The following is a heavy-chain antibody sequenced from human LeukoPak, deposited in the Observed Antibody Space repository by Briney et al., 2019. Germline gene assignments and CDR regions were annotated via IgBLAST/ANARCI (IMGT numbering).Heavy chain of an antibody. CDR2: IFSGGST. CDR3: ARVQLRWGVDH. V-gene: IGHV3-66*01. J-gene: IGHJ4*02. D-gene: IGHD5-18*01. CDR1: GFPVSSNY. Sequence: GGSLSLSCAASGFPVSSNYMICVRPAPGGGLEWVSVIFSGGSTYYAHSVKGRFTISRDNYKTTLYFEMNSLRAGDTAVFYCARVQLRWGVDHWGQGTLVTVSS.